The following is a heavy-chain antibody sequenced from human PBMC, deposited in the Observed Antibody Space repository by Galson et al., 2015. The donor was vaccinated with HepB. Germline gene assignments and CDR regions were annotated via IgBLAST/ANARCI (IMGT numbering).Heavy chain of an antibody. CDR1: GFTFSSYA. CDR2: ISGSGGST. J-gene: IGHJ6*02. Sequence: SLRLSCAASGFTFSSYAMSWVRQAPGKGLEWVSAISGSGGSTYYADSVKGRFTISRDNSKNTLYLQMNSLRAEDTAVYYCAKDQPVVVVAIKPNYYYGMDVWGQGTTVTVSS. CDR3: AKDQPVVVVAIKPNYYYGMDV. V-gene: IGHV3-23*01. D-gene: IGHD2-15*01.